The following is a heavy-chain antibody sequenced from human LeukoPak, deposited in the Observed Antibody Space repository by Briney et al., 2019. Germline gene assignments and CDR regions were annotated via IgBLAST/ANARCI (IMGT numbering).Heavy chain of an antibody. CDR1: GFTFSSYR. D-gene: IGHD7-27*01. CDR3: ARVMGSYWGTYYFDY. CDR2: IKQDGSEK. Sequence: GGSLRLSCAASGFTFSSYRMSWVRQAPGKGLEWVANIKQDGSEKYYVDSVKGRFTISRDNAKNSLYLQMNSLRAEDTAVYYCARVMGSYWGTYYFDYWGQGTLVTVSS. V-gene: IGHV3-7*01. J-gene: IGHJ4*02.